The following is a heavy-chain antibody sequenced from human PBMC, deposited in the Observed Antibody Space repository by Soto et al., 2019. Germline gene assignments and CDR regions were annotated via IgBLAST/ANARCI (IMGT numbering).Heavy chain of an antibody. CDR1: GGSISSYY. J-gene: IGHJ6*02. Sequence: SETLSLTCTVSGGSISSYYVSWIRQSAGKGLEWIGRIDTSGTTNYNPSLKSRVTMSVDASKNHFSLNLSSVTAADTAVYYCARGPRGYVYYHGMDVWGQGTTVTVS. D-gene: IGHD3-10*01. CDR2: IDTSGTT. CDR3: ARGPRGYVYYHGMDV. V-gene: IGHV4-4*07.